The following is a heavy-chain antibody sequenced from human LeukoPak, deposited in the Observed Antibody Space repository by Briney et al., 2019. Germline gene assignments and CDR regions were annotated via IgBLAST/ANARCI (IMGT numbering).Heavy chain of an antibody. V-gene: IGHV3-23*01. CDR2: IGGSGGST. D-gene: IGHD3-22*01. CDR1: GFTFSSFA. CDR3: ARDMSMYYFDSSGYYRSDY. J-gene: IGHJ4*02. Sequence: GGSLRLSCAASGFTFSSFAMSWVRQAPGKRLEWVSGIGGSGGSTYYADAVKGRFAISRDNSMNTLYLQMNSLRAEDTAVYYCARDMSMYYFDSSGYYRSDYWGQGTLVTVSS.